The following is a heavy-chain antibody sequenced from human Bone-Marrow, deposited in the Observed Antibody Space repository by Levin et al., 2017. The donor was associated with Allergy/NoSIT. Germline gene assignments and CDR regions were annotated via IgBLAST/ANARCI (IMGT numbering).Heavy chain of an antibody. CDR1: GLSSGSSW. J-gene: IGHJ4*02. CDR3: VRDNWNDMN. Sequence: GGSLRLSCVASGLSSGSSWMSWVRQAPGKGLEWVTNIDHDGSVIYSLDSLKGRFTVSRDNAKSSLYLQMNSLTVEDTAVYYCVRDNWNDMNWGQGILVTVSS. D-gene: IGHD1-20*01. V-gene: IGHV3-7*01. CDR2: IDHDGSVI.